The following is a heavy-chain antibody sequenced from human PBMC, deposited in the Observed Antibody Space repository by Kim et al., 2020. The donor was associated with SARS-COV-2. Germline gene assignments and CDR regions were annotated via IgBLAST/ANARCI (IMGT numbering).Heavy chain of an antibody. CDR1: GYTFTSNH. V-gene: IGHV1-46*01. D-gene: IGHD6-19*01. CDR3: ARDLSGGWSSDF. CDR2: ITPIDGDT. Sequence: ASVNVSCKASGYTFTSNHMHWVRQAPGQGLEWMGMITPIDGDTRYAQKFQGRVTMTRDTSTSTFYMDLSSLRSEDTAIYYCARDLSGGWSSDFWGQGTLVTVAS. J-gene: IGHJ4*02.